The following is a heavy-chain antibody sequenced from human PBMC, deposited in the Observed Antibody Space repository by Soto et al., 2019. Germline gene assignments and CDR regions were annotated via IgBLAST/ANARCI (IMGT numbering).Heavy chain of an antibody. D-gene: IGHD5-12*01. CDR1: GFTFSNAW. J-gene: IGHJ4*02. V-gene: IGHV3-15*07. CDR2: IKSKTDGGTT. Sequence: EVQLVESGGGLVKPGGSLRLSCAASGFTFSNAWMNWVRQAPGKGLEWVGRIKSKTDGGTTDYAAPVKGRFTISRDDSKNTLYLQMNSLKTEDTAVYYCTTTPRGYSGYELDYWGQGTLVTVSS. CDR3: TTTPRGYSGYELDY.